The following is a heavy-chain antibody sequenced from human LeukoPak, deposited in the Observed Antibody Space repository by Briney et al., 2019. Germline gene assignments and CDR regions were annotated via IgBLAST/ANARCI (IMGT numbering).Heavy chain of an antibody. CDR2: IIPIFGTA. V-gene: IGHV1-69*05. CDR1: GGTFSSYV. Sequence: EASVKVSCKASGGTFSSYVISWMRQAPGQGLEWMGGIIPIFGTANYAQKLQGRVTMTTDTSTSTAYMELRSLRSDDTAVYYCARDRGGILEWLYSHYYYYYYMDVWGKGTTVTVSS. D-gene: IGHD3-3*01. J-gene: IGHJ6*03. CDR3: ARDRGGILEWLYSHYYYYYYMDV.